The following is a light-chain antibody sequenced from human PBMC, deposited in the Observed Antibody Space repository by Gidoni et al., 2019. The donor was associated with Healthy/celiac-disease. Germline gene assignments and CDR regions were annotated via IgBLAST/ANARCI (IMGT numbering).Light chain of an antibody. V-gene: IGKV3-20*01. J-gene: IGKJ1*01. CDR2: GAS. CDR3: QQYGSSLGT. Sequence: EIVLTQSPGTLSLSPGERATLSCRASQSVSSSYLAWYQQKPGQAPRLLIYGASSRATGIPERFSGSGSGTDFTLTISRLEPEDFAVYYCQQYGSSLGTFGQGTKVEIK. CDR1: QSVSSSY.